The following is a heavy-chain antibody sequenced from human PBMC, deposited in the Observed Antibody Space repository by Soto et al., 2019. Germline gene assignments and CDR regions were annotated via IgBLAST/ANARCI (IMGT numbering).Heavy chain of an antibody. Sequence: QVQLQQWGAGLLKPSETLSLTCAVYGGSFSGYYWSWIRQPPGKGLEWIGEINHSGSTNYNPSLKSRVTISVDTSKNQFSLKLSSVTAADTAVYYCARSPKGGSGYYSCLDYWGQGTLFTVSS. CDR2: INHSGST. V-gene: IGHV4-34*01. CDR1: GGSFSGYY. J-gene: IGHJ4*02. CDR3: ARSPKGGSGYYSCLDY. D-gene: IGHD3-22*01.